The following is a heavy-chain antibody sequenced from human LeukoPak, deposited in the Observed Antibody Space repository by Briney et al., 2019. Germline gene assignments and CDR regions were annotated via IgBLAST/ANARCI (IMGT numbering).Heavy chain of an antibody. CDR2: ISNSGSPI. Sequence: PGXSLRLSCAASGFTFRSYEMNWVRQAPGKGLEWVSYISNSGSPIYYADSVKGRFTISRDNAKNSLYLQMNSLRVEDTAVYYCTRLTTNYFDYWGQGTLVSVSS. J-gene: IGHJ4*02. CDR1: GFTFRSYE. V-gene: IGHV3-48*03. CDR3: TRLTTNYFDY. D-gene: IGHD4-17*01.